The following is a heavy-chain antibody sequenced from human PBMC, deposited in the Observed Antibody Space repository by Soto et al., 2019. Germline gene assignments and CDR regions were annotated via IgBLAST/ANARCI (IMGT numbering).Heavy chain of an antibody. CDR1: GGTFNTYA. V-gene: IGHV1-69*19. CDR3: AREVQVHSPAFVY. CDR2: ITPMFGDA. J-gene: IGHJ4*02. D-gene: IGHD2-15*01. Sequence: QVQLVQSGAEMNKPGSSVKVSCQSSGGTFNTYAMNWVRQAPGQGPEWMGDITPMFGDANYAPKFQGRVTITAGDTTCTSYMPLRSLPSDDTALYSCAREVQVHSPAFVYWGQGTLVTVSS.